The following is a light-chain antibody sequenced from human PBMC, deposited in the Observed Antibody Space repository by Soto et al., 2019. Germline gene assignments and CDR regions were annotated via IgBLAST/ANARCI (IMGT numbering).Light chain of an antibody. CDR2: RAS. V-gene: IGKV1-5*03. J-gene: IGKJ3*01. Sequence: DIQLTQSPSTLSASVGDRVTITCRASQTINTWLAWYQQKQGKAPKLLIYRASNLVSGVPSRFSGSGSGTEFTLTISSLQPDDFSMYYCQQYETYSGTFGPGTKVDI. CDR1: QTINTW. CDR3: QQYETYSGT.